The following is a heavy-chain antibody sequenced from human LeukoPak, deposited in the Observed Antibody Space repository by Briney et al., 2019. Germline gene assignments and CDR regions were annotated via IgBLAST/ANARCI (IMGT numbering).Heavy chain of an antibody. V-gene: IGHV3-53*01. CDR2: IYIYEST. CDR1: GLTVSSNY. J-gene: IGHJ4*02. Sequence: GESLRLSCAASGLTVSSNYMSWVRQAPGKGLEWVSVIYIYESTYYADSVKGRFTISRDNSKNTLYLQMNSLRAEDTAVYYCAREEGTAFFDYWGQGTLVTVSS. D-gene: IGHD2-21*02. CDR3: AREEGTAFFDY.